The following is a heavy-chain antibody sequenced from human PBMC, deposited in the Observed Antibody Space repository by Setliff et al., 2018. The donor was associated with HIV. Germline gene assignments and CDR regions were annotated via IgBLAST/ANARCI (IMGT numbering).Heavy chain of an antibody. Sequence: TGGSLRLSCAASGFTVSSNYMNWVRQAPGKGLECVSVIYNGRSTYYADSVKGRFTISRDNSKNTLYLQMSSLGAEDTAVYYCAREVAADGTYFDYWGQGALVTVSS. J-gene: IGHJ4*01. CDR1: GFTVSSNY. CDR3: AREVAADGTYFDY. V-gene: IGHV3-53*01. D-gene: IGHD6-13*01. CDR2: IYNGRST.